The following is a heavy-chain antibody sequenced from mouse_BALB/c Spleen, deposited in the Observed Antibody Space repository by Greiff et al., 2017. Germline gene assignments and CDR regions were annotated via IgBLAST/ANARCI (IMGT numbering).Heavy chain of an antibody. Sequence: EVKLVESGGDLVKPGGSLKLSCAASGFTFSSYGMSWVRQTPDKRLEWVATISSGGSYTYYPDSVKGRFTISRDNAKNTLYLQMSSLKSEDTAMYYCAKSPTKSSYFDYWGQGTTLTVSS. CDR1: GFTFSSYG. CDR2: ISSGGSYT. CDR3: AKSPTKSSYFDY. V-gene: IGHV5-6*01. D-gene: IGHD6-2*01. J-gene: IGHJ2*01.